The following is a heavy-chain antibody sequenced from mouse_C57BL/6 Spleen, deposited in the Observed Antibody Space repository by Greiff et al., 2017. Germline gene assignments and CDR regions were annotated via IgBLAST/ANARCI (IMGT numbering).Heavy chain of an antibody. CDR3: ATVCDGYGGFAY. CDR2: FHPYNVDT. V-gene: IGHV1-47*01. CDR1: GYTFTTYP. Sequence: QVQLKQSGAELVKPGASVKMSCKASGYTFTTYPIEWIKQNHGKSLEWIGNFHPYNVDTKYNEKFKGKATLTVEKSSSTVYLELSRLTSDDSAVYYCATVCDGYGGFAYWGQGTLVTVSA. D-gene: IGHD2-3*01. J-gene: IGHJ3*01.